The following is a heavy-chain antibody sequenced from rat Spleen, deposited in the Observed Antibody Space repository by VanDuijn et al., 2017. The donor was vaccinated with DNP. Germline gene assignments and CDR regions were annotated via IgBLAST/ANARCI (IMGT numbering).Heavy chain of an antibody. D-gene: IGHD1-12*01. J-gene: IGHJ2*01. CDR1: RFTFNSYW. CDR2: ITGGSRTT. V-gene: IGHV5-31*01. CDR3: ATLNYYASLSGYFDY. Sequence: EVQLVESGGDLVQPGRSLKLSCVASRFTFNSYWMAWIRQVPGKGLEWIASITGGSRTTSYPDSVKGRFTISRDDAKNTLSLQMDSLRSEDTATYYCATLNYYASLSGYFDYWGQGVMVTVSS.